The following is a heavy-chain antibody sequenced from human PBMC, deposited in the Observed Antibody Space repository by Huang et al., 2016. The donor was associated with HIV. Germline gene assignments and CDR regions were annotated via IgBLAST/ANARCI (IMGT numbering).Heavy chain of an antibody. CDR2: INVDGSST. CDR1: GFTFSSYW. V-gene: IGHV3-74*01. J-gene: IGHJ2*01. CDR3: ARGTRLTGLWYFDL. Sequence: EVQLVESGGGLVQPGGSLRLSCAASGFTFSSYWMHWVRQAPGKGLVWVSRINVDGSSTNYADSVEVRFTISRDNAKNTLYVQVNSLRAEDTAVYYCARGTRLTGLWYFDLWGRGTLVIVSS. D-gene: IGHD7-27*01.